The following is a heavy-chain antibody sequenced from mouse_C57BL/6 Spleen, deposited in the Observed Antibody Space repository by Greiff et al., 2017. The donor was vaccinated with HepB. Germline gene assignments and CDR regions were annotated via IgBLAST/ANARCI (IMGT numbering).Heavy chain of an antibody. D-gene: IGHD2-5*01. CDR3: ARGYYSSGAWFAY. Sequence: EVKLVESGGGLVKPGGSLKLSCAASGFTFSDYGMHWVRQAPEKGLEWVAYISSGSSTIYYADTVKGRFTISRDNAKNTLFLQMTSLRSEDTAMYYCARGYYSSGAWFAYWGQGTLVTVSA. J-gene: IGHJ3*01. CDR2: ISSGSSTI. CDR1: GFTFSDYG. V-gene: IGHV5-17*01.